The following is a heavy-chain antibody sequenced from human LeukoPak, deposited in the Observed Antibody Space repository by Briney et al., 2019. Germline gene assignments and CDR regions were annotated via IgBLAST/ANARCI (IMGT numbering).Heavy chain of an antibody. V-gene: IGHV3-23*01. J-gene: IGHJ4*02. CDR2: ISGSGDST. CDR1: GFTFSSYA. Sequence: GGSLRLSCAASGFTFSSYAMSWVRQAPGKGLEWVSTISGSGDSTYYADSVKGRFTISRDNSKNTLYLQMNSLRAEDTAVYYCAKSDLARQFDYWGQGTLVPVSS. CDR3: AKSDLARQFDY.